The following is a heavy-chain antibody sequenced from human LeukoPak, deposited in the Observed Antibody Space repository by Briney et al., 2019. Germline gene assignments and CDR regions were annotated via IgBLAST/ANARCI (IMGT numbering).Heavy chain of an antibody. CDR3: AKVGYYDSSGYPTYYYYMDV. J-gene: IGHJ6*03. CDR1: GFTFSSYW. V-gene: IGHV3-7*01. CDR2: IKQDGSEK. Sequence: PGGSLRLSCAASGFTFSSYWMSWVRQAPGKGLEWVANIKQDGSEKYYVDSVKGRFTISRDNAKNSLYLQMNSLRAEDTAVYYCAKVGYYDSSGYPTYYYYMDVWGKGTTVTVSS. D-gene: IGHD3-22*01.